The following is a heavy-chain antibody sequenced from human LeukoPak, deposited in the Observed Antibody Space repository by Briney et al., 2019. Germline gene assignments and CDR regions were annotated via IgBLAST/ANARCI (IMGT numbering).Heavy chain of an antibody. V-gene: IGHV1-69*05. D-gene: IGHD5-18*01. J-gene: IGHJ4*02. Sequence: SVKVSCKASGCTCIIYAISWVRHAPGQGLEWMGGIIPIFGRANYAQKFQGRVTITTDESTSTAYMELSSLRAEDMAVYYCARGGYSYGFSYDYWGQGTLVTVSS. CDR3: ARGGYSYGFSYDY. CDR1: GCTCIIYA. CDR2: IIPIFGRA.